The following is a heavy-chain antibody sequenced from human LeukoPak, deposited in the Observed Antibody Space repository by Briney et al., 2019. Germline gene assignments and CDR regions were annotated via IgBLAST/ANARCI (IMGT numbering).Heavy chain of an antibody. V-gene: IGHV4-59*01. CDR1: GGSISNYY. CDR3: ARYYCAGVCYYFQH. J-gene: IGHJ1*01. D-gene: IGHD2-21*02. Sequence: SETLSLTCTVSGGSISNYYWSWIRQPPGKGLEWIGYVYYSGSTNYNPSLKSRVTISVDTSKNQFSLKLSSVTAADTAVYYCARYYCAGVCYYFQHWGQGTLVTVSS. CDR2: VYYSGST.